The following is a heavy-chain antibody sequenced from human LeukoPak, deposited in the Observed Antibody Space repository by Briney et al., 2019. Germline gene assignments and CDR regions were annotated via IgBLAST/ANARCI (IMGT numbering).Heavy chain of an antibody. CDR3: ASSSSDYYYYYLDV. J-gene: IGHJ6*03. V-gene: IGHV4-39*01. D-gene: IGHD6-6*01. CDR1: GGSISSSSYY. Sequence: SETLSLTCTVSGGSISSSSYYWGWIRQPPGKGLEWIGSIYYSGSTYYNPSLKSRVTISVDTSKNQFSLKLSSVTAADTAEYYCASSSSDYYYYYLDVWGKGTTVTVSS. CDR2: IYYSGST.